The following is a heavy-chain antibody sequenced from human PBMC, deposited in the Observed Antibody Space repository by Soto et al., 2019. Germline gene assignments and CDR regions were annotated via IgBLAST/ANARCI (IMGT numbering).Heavy chain of an antibody. CDR3: ARDGVSPLDY. CDR1: GFTFSDHY. Sequence: EVQLVESGGGLVQPGGSLRLSCATSGFTFSDHYMQWVRQAPGKGLEWDGRSRNKANSYTTEYAPSVKGRFTISRDDSKNSLYLQMNSLKTEDTAVYYCARDGVSPLDYWGQGSLVTVSS. J-gene: IGHJ4*02. V-gene: IGHV3-72*01. D-gene: IGHD2-8*01. CDR2: SRNKANSYTT.